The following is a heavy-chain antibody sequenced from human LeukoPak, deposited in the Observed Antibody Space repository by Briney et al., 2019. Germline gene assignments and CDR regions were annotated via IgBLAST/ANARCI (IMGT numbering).Heavy chain of an antibody. CDR3: ARVEATAVFY. CDR1: GSTFSSYS. V-gene: IGHV3-21*01. D-gene: IGHD2-21*02. CDR2: ISSSSSYI. J-gene: IGHJ4*02. Sequence: PGGSLRLSCAGSGSTFSSYSMNWVRQAPGKGLEWVSSISSSSSYIYYADSVKGRFTISRDNAKNSLYLQMNSLRADDTAVYYCARVEATAVFYWGQGTLVIVSS.